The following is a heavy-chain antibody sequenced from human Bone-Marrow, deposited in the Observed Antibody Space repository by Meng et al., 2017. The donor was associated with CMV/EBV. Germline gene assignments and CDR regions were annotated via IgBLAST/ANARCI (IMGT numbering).Heavy chain of an antibody. J-gene: IGHJ3*02. CDR2: ISYDGSNK. CDR1: GFTFSSYW. CDR3: ARAGYYDILTGYYREGAFDI. V-gene: IGHV3-30-3*01. D-gene: IGHD3-9*01. Sequence: GESLKISCAASGFTFSSYWMSWVRQAPGKGLEWVAVISYDGSNKYYADSVKGRFTISRDNSKNTKYLQMNSLRAEDTAVYYCARAGYYDILTGYYREGAFDIWGQGTMVTVSS.